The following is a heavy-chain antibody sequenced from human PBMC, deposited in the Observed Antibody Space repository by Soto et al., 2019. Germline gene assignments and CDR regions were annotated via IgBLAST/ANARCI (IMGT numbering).Heavy chain of an antibody. CDR2: INSDGSST. D-gene: IGHD2-15*01. V-gene: IGHV3-74*01. J-gene: IGHJ4*02. CDR3: VRTSLVVAAATREDY. Sequence: EVQLVESGGGLVQPGGSLRLYCAASGFTFSSYWMHWVRQAPGKGLVWVSRINSDGSSTSYADSVKGRFTISRDNAKTTLYLQMNSLRAEDTAVYYCVRTSLVVAAATREDYWGQGTLVTVSS. CDR1: GFTFSSYW.